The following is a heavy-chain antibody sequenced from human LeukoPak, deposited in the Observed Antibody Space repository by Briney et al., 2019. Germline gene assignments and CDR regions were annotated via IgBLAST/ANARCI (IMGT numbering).Heavy chain of an antibody. CDR1: GFIVTDAW. CDR3: TTTPTSGYSYGYPYYYYGMDV. CDR2: IKSTASGGTI. J-gene: IGHJ6*02. V-gene: IGHV3-15*01. Sequence: GGSLRLSCAPSGFIVTDAWMSWVRQAPGKGLEWVGRIKSTASGGTIDYAAPVKGRFTISRDDSKNTLYLQMNSLKTEDTAVYYCTTTPTSGYSYGYPYYYYGMDVWGQGTTVTVSS. D-gene: IGHD5-18*01.